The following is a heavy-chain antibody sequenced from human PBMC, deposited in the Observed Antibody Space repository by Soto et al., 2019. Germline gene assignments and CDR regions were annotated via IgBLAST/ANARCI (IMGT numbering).Heavy chain of an antibody. CDR2: ISGGGRVT. D-gene: IGHD1-26*01. V-gene: IGHV3-23*01. CDR3: AKSGPTNFFDS. Sequence: EVQLLESGGGLGQPGGSLRLSCAASGLTFSSAAMNWVRQAPGKGLEWVSGISGGGRVTYYADSVKGRFTISRDDSTNTLYLQMISLRAEDTAVYFCAKSGPTNFFDSWGQGTLVTVSS. J-gene: IGHJ4*02. CDR1: GLTFSSAA.